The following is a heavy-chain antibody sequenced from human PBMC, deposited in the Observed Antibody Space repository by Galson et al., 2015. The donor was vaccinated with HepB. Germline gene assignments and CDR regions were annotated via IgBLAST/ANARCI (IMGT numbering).Heavy chain of an antibody. CDR3: ARDRASYYDSSGYLGAFDI. V-gene: IGHV3-30-3*01. D-gene: IGHD3-22*01. CDR1: GFTFSSYA. J-gene: IGHJ3*02. Sequence: SLRLSCAASGFTFSSYAMHWVRQAPGKGLEWVAVISYDGSNEYYADSVKGRFTISRDNSKNTLYLQMNSLRAEDTAVYYCARDRASYYDSSGYLGAFDIWGQGTVVTVSS. CDR2: ISYDGSNE.